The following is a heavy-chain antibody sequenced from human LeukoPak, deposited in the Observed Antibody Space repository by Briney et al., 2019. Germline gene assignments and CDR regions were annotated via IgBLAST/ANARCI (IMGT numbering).Heavy chain of an antibody. J-gene: IGHJ4*02. Sequence: GESLKISCKGAGYSFTSYWIGWVRPMPGKGLEWMGIIYPGDSDTRYSPSFQGQVTISADKSISTAYLQWSSLKASDTAMYYCARRYYDFWSGYYTYYFDYWGQGTLVSVSS. D-gene: IGHD3-3*01. V-gene: IGHV5-51*01. CDR2: IYPGDSDT. CDR3: ARRYYDFWSGYYTYYFDY. CDR1: GYSFTSYW.